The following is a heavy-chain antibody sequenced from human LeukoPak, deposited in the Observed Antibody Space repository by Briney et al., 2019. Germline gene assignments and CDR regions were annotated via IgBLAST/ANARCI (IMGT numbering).Heavy chain of an antibody. J-gene: IGHJ4*02. CDR2: ISAYNGNT. Sequence: ASVKVSCKASGYTFTSYGISWVRQAPGQGLEWMGWISAYNGNTNYAQKLQGRVTMTTDTSTSTAYMELRSLRSDDTAVYYWARDPGLLWFGDSHPWGQGTLVTVSS. V-gene: IGHV1-18*01. D-gene: IGHD3-10*01. CDR3: ARDPGLLWFGDSHP. CDR1: GYTFTSYG.